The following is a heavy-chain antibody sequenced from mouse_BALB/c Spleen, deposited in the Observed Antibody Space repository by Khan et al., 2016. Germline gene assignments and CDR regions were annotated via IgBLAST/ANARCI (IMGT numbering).Heavy chain of an antibody. CDR3: ASYYECDGGFAY. Sequence: QVQLKESGPGLVAPSPSLSITCTVSGFSVTGFPVNWVRQPPGQGLEWLGVIWGNGSPDYDSAHKSIRRLSKDYANSQVCIKMTSLQSDDTATYCCASYYECDGGFAYWGQGTLVTVSA. CDR2: IWGNGSP. V-gene: IGHV2-6-7*01. D-gene: IGHD2-4*01. J-gene: IGHJ3*01. CDR1: GFSVTGFP.